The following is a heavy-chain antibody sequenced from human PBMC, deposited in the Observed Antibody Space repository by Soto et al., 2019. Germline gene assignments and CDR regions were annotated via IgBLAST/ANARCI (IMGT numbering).Heavy chain of an antibody. CDR2: IYGGGNS. CDR1: GFTGSSSH. CDR3: ARLGPYGSETYSFRYNWFDP. V-gene: IGHV3-53*01. D-gene: IGHD3-10*01. J-gene: IGHJ5*02. Sequence: GGSLRLSSTTSGFTGSSSHMSWVRQAPGKGLDWVSVIYGGGNSYYAVSVQGRFTISRDNSKDTVYLQMNSLRGEDTAIYYCARLGPYGSETYSFRYNWFDPWGQGTLVTVSS.